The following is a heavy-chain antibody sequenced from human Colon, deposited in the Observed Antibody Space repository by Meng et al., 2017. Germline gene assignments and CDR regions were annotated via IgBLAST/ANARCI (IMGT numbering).Heavy chain of an antibody. CDR3: ARSLRWGDWFDP. CDR1: GFTFSSYA. J-gene: IGHJ5*02. CDR2: ISYDGSNK. D-gene: IGHD4-23*01. Sequence: GESLKISCAASGFTFSSYAMHWVRQAPGKGLEWVAVISYDGSNKYYADSVKGRFTISRDNSKNTLYLQMNSLRAEDTAVYYCARSLRWGDWFDPWGQGTLVTFSS. V-gene: IGHV3-30*01.